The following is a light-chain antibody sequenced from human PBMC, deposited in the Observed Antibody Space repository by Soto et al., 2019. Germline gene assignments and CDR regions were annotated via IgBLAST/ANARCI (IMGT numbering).Light chain of an antibody. CDR1: QSVNSN. CDR2: DAS. V-gene: IGKV3-15*01. Sequence: EIVMTQSPATLSVSPGKRATLSCRASQSVNSNLAWYRQKPGQAPRLLISDASTRATGVPARFSGSGSGTEFTLTISSLQSEDSGIYYCQQYNFWPPLTFGGGTKVDIK. J-gene: IGKJ4*01. CDR3: QQYNFWPPLT.